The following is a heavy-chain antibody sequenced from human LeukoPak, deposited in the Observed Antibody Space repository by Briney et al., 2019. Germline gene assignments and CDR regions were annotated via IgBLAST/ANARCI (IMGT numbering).Heavy chain of an antibody. V-gene: IGHV4-34*01. D-gene: IGHD6-19*01. Sequence: ETLSLTCAVYGGSFSGYYWSWIRQPPGKGLEWIGEINHSGSTNCNPSLKSRVTISVDTSKNQFSLKLSSVTAADTAVYYCARSPIRYSYGYTYSSGWYDYWGQGTLVTVSS. CDR1: GGSFSGYY. CDR3: ARSPIRYSYGYTYSSGWYDY. J-gene: IGHJ4*02. CDR2: INHSGST.